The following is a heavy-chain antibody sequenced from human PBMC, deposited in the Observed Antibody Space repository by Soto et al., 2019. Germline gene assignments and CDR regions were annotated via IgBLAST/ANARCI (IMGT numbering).Heavy chain of an antibody. CDR2: IYYSGST. CDR1: GGSISSYY. D-gene: IGHD2-2*01. Sequence: SETLSLTCTVSGGSISSYYWSWIRQPPGKGLEWIGYIYYSGSTNYNPSLKSRVTISVDTSKNQFSLKLSSVTAADTAVYYCASTPSDEIVVPAVMRFDYWGQGTLVTVSS. J-gene: IGHJ4*02. CDR3: ASTPSDEIVVPAVMRFDY. V-gene: IGHV4-59*01.